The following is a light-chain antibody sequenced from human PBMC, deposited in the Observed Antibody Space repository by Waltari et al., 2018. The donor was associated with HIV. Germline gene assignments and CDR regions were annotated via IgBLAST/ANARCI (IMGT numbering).Light chain of an antibody. Sequence: QSVLTQPPSASGTPGQRVPISCSGSRSNIGSTPVYWYQQIPGTAPKPLIYRNNQRPSGVPDRFSGSKSGTSASLAISGLRSEDEADYYCATWDDSLSGWVFGGGTKLTVL. CDR3: ATWDDSLSGWV. V-gene: IGLV1-47*01. CDR1: RSNIGSTP. CDR2: RNN. J-gene: IGLJ3*02.